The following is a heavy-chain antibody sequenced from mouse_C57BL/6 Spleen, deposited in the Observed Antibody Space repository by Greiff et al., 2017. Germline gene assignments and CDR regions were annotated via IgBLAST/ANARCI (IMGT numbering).Heavy chain of an antibody. D-gene: IGHD1-1*01. Sequence: QVQLQQSGPELVKPGASVKLSCKASGYTFTSYDINWVKQRPGQGLAWIGWIYPRDGSTTYNEKFKGKATLTVDTSSSTAYMELHSLPSEDSAVYFCAGGFITTVVPFAYWGQGTLVTVSA. V-gene: IGHV1-85*01. CDR1: GYTFTSYD. CDR3: AGGFITTVVPFAY. CDR2: IYPRDGST. J-gene: IGHJ3*01.